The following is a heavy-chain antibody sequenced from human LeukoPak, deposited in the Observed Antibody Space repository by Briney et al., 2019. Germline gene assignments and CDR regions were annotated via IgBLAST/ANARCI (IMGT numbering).Heavy chain of an antibody. D-gene: IGHD2-2*01. V-gene: IGHV3-74*01. CDR3: ARETIAVVPAALY. CDR1: GFPFSAYW. CDR2: INSDGTTT. J-gene: IGHJ4*02. Sequence: GGSLTLSCAASGFPFSAYWMHWVRQVPGKGLVWVSRINSDGTTTNYADSVKGRFTISRDNAKNTLYLQMNSLRAEDTAVYYCARETIAVVPAALYWGQGTLVTVSS.